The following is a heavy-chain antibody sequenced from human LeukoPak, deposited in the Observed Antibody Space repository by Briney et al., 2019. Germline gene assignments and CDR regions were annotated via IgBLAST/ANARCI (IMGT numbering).Heavy chain of an antibody. V-gene: IGHV1-8*02. Sequence: GASVKVSCKASGYTFTSYDINWVRQATGQGLKWMGWMNPNSGNTGYAQKFQGRVTMTRDTSISTAYMELSRLRSDDTAVYYCARDLDSGYYDSSGYPSIGYWGQGTLVTVSS. CDR2: MNPNSGNT. D-gene: IGHD3-22*01. CDR3: ARDLDSGYYDSSGYPSIGY. J-gene: IGHJ4*02. CDR1: GYTFTSYD.